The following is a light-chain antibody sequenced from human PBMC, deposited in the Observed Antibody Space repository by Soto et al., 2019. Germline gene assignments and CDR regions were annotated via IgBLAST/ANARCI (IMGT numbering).Light chain of an antibody. J-gene: IGLJ1*01. CDR1: SSNIGTNT. Sequence: QLVLTQPPSASGAPGQRVTISCSGSSSNIGTNTVNWYQQLPGMAPKLLIYSNNVRPSGVPDRFSGSNSGTSASLAISGLQSEDEADYYCAAWDDSLDAFVFGTGTKLTVL. CDR2: SNN. V-gene: IGLV1-44*01. CDR3: AAWDDSLDAFV.